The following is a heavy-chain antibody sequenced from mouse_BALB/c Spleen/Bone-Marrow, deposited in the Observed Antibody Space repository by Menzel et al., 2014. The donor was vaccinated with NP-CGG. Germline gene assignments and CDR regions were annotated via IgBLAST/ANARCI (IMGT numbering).Heavy chain of an antibody. D-gene: IGHD1-2*01. CDR2: IDPANGNT. CDR1: GFNIKDTY. CDR3: ARYYYGYYFDY. V-gene: IGHV14-3*02. Sequence: VQLQQSGAELVKPGASVKLSCTASGFNIKDTYMHWVKQRPEQGLEWIGRIDPANGNTKYDPKFQGKATITADASSNTAYLQLSSLTSEDTAVYYCARYYYGYYFDYWGQGTTLTVSS. J-gene: IGHJ2*01.